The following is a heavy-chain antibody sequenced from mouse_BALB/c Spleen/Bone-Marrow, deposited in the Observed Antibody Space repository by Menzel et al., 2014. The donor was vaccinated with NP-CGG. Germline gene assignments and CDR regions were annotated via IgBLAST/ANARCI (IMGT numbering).Heavy chain of an antibody. J-gene: IGHJ2*01. V-gene: IGHV1-61*01. CDR3: ARWGAYFDY. CDR1: GYTFTSYW. CDR2: IDPSDSET. Sequence: QVQLQQSGAELVRPGTPVKLSCKASGYTFTSYWMNWVKQRPGRGLECIGRIDPSDSETHYNQKFKDKATLTVDKSSSTAYIQLSSLTSKDSAVYYCARWGAYFDYWGQGTTLTVSS.